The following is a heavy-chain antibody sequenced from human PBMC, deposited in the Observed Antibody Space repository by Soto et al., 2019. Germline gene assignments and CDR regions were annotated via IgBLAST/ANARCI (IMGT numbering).Heavy chain of an antibody. CDR3: ASLNLSFDP. CDR1: GGSISSGGYS. Sequence: SETLSLTCAVSGGSISSGGYSWSWIRQPPGKGLEWIAYIYPSGSTYYNPSLKRRVAISIDTSKNQFSLNLSSLTAADTAVYYCASLNLSFDPWGQGTLVTVSS. CDR2: IYPSGST. V-gene: IGHV4-30-2*05. J-gene: IGHJ5*02.